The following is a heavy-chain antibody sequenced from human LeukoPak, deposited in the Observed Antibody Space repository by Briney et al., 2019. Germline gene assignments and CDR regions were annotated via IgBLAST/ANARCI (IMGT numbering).Heavy chain of an antibody. CDR1: GFTFSNYA. CDR2: ISGGGGST. D-gene: IGHD3-22*01. V-gene: IGHV3-23*01. CDR3: AKSSYYDSSGYYREYYFDY. Sequence: QSGGSLRLSCAASGFTFSNYAMHWVRQAPGKGLEWVSAISGGGGSTHYADSVKGRFTISRDNSKNTLYLQMSSLRAGDTAVYYCAKSSYYDSSGYYREYYFDYWGQGTLVTVSS. J-gene: IGHJ4*02.